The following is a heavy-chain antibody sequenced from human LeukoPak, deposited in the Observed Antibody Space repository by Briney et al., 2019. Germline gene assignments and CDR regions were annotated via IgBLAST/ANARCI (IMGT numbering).Heavy chain of an antibody. D-gene: IGHD5-12*01. Sequence: TSETLSPTCTVSGYSINSGYYWSWIRQPPGKRLEWIGSIYYSGSTYSNPTLKSRLTISVDTSKNQISLNLTSVTAADAAVYYCARDLGYDGFDWALWGQGTLVTVSS. CDR3: ARDLGYDGFDWAL. CDR2: IYYSGST. CDR1: GYSINSGYY. J-gene: IGHJ4*02. V-gene: IGHV4-38-2*02.